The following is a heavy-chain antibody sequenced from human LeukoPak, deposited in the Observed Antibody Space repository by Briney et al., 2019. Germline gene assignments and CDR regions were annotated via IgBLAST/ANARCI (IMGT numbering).Heavy chain of an antibody. J-gene: IGHJ4*02. CDR2: ISGSGGST. CDR3: ANDQGHSSGHADY. D-gene: IGHD3-22*01. Sequence: PGGSLRLSCAASGFTFSSYAMSWVRQAPGKGLEWVSAISGSGGSTYYADSVKGRFTISRDNSKNTLYLQMNSLRAEDTAVYYCANDQGHSSGHADYWGQGTLVTVSS. V-gene: IGHV3-23*01. CDR1: GFTFSSYA.